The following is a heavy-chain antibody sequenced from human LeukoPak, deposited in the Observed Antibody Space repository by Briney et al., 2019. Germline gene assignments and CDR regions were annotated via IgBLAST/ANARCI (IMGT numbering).Heavy chain of an antibody. CDR1: GFTFSSYS. CDR2: ISSSSSYI. D-gene: IGHD2-2*01. V-gene: IGHV3-21*01. J-gene: IGHJ4*02. CDR3: ARDRVVGYCSSTSCPIDY. Sequence: GGSLRLSCAASGFTFSSYSMNWVRQAPGKGLEWVSSISSSSSYIYYADSVKGRFTISRDNAKNSLYLQMNRLRAEDTAVYYCARDRVVGYCSSTSCPIDYWGQGTLVTVSS.